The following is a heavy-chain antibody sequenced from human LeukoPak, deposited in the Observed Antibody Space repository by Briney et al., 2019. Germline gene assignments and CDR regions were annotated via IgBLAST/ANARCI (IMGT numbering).Heavy chain of an antibody. CDR1: GFTFSSYA. V-gene: IGHV3-23*01. CDR2: ISGSGGST. J-gene: IGHJ4*02. CDR3: AKLYYGSGSYYRNYFDY. D-gene: IGHD3-10*01. Sequence: GGSLRLSCAASGFTFSSYAMTWVRQAPGKGLEWVSAISGSGGSTHYADSVKGRFTMSRDNSKNTLFLQMNSLRAEDTAIYYCAKLYYGSGSYYRNYFDYWGQGTQVTVSS.